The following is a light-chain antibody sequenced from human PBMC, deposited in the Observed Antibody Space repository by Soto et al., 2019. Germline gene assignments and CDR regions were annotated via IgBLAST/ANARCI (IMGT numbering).Light chain of an antibody. V-gene: IGLV1-40*01. CDR1: SSNIGAGYD. CDR3: QSHDTSLSGSRV. Sequence: QSVLTQPPSVSVAPGQRVTISCTGSSSNIGAGYDVHWYQQLPGTAPKLLIYGNNNRPSGVPDRFSGSKSGTSASLAITGLLPEDEADYYCQSHDTSLSGSRVFGTGTKLTVL. CDR2: GNN. J-gene: IGLJ1*01.